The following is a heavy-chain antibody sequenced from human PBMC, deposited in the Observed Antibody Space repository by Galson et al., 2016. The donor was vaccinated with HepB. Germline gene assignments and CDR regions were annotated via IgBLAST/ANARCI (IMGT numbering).Heavy chain of an antibody. CDR1: GFTFSDYY. Sequence: SLRLSCAASGFTFSDYYMSWIRQAPGKGLEWISYISSSSIYTNYADSVKGRFTISRDNAKNSLYLQMNSLRAEDTAVYYCAREAGNGGDYWGQGTLVTVSS. J-gene: IGHJ4*02. V-gene: IGHV3-11*05. D-gene: IGHD6-19*01. CDR2: ISSSSIYT. CDR3: AREAGNGGDY.